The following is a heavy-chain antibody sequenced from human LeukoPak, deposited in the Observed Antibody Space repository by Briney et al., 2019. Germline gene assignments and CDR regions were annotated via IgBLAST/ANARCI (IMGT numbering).Heavy chain of an antibody. CDR1: GYIFTSYY. V-gene: IGHV1-2*02. J-gene: IGHJ4*02. Sequence: ASVKVSCKTSGYIFTSYYTYWVRQAPGQGLEWMGWIYGHSGGTNYAQKFQGRVTMTGDTSTSTVYMELTRLRSDDTAVYYCARGGQLFDFWGQGTLVTVSS. D-gene: IGHD1-1*01. CDR3: ARGGQLFDF. CDR2: IYGHSGGT.